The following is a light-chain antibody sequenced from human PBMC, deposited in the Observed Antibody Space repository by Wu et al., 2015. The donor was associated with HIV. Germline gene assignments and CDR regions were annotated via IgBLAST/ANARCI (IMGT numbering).Light chain of an antibody. CDR3: QQRSNWPPIT. V-gene: IGKV3-11*01. J-gene: IGKJ5*01. CDR2: DAS. Sequence: EIMMTQSPATLSVFPGERATLSCRASQSVSSYLAWYQQKPGQAPRLLIYDASNRATGIPARFSGSGSGTDFTLTISSLEPEDFAVYYCQQRSNWPPITFGQGTRLEIK. CDR1: QSVSSY.